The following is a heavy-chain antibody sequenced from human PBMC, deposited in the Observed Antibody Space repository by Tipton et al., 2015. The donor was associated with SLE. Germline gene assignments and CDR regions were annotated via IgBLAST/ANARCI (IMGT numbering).Heavy chain of an antibody. CDR3: ARSALTGGYYFDY. CDR2: MYPSGST. CDR1: GYSISSGYY. Sequence: TLSLTCAVSGYSISSGYYWGWIRQPPEKGLEWIASMYPSGSTYYNPSLKSRVTISVDTSKNQFSLKLSSVTAADTAVYYCARSALTGGYYFDYWGQGTLVTVSS. D-gene: IGHD3-16*01. V-gene: IGHV4-38-2*01. J-gene: IGHJ4*02.